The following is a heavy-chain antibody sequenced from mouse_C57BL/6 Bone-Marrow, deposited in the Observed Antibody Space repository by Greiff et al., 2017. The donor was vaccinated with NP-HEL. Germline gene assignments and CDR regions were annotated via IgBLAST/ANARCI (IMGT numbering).Heavy chain of an antibody. CDR2: IYPRSGNT. CDR1: GYTFTSYG. D-gene: IGHD3-2*02. Sequence: QVQLQQSGAELARPGASVKLSCKASGYTFTSYGISWVKQRTGQGLEWIGEIYPRSGNTYYNQKFKGKATLTVDTSSSTAYMQLSSLTSEDSAVYYCARGQLRLRFAYWGQGTLVTVSA. CDR3: ARGQLRLRFAY. V-gene: IGHV1-81*01. J-gene: IGHJ3*01.